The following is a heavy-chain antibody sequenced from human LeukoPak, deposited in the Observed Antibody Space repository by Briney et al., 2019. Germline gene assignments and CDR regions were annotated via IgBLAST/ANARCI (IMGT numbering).Heavy chain of an antibody. Sequence: SETLSLTCTVSGGSISSYYWSWIRQPPGKGLEWIGYIYYSGSTNYNPSLKSRVTISVDTSKNQFSLKLSSVTAADTAVYYCARGRWYLSWFDPWGQGTLVTVSS. V-gene: IGHV4-59*12. CDR2: IYYSGST. CDR1: GGSISSYY. J-gene: IGHJ5*02. CDR3: ARGRWYLSWFDP. D-gene: IGHD6-13*01.